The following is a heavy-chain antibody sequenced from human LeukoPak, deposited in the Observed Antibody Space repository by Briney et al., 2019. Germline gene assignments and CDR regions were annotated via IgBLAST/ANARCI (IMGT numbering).Heavy chain of an antibody. D-gene: IGHD1-26*01. CDR1: GFTFSGSA. Sequence: GGSLKLSCAASGFTFSGSAMHWVRQASGKGLEWVGRIRSKANSYATAYGVSVKGRFTISRDDSKNTAYLQMNSLKTEDTAVYYCTRLRPDLVGATRYAFDIWGQGTMVTVSS. V-gene: IGHV3-73*01. CDR3: TRLRPDLVGATRYAFDI. J-gene: IGHJ3*02. CDR2: IRSKANSYAT.